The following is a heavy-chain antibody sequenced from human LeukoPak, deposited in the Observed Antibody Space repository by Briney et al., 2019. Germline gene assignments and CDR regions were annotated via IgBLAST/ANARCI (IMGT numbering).Heavy chain of an antibody. CDR2: IYYSGST. Sequence: SETLSLTCTVSGGSISSYYWSWIRQPPGKGLEWIGYIYYSGSTNYNPSLKSRVTISVDTSKNQFSLKLGSVSAADTAVYYCAREYCSSTSCQADYWGQGTLVTVSS. V-gene: IGHV4-59*01. J-gene: IGHJ4*02. CDR3: AREYCSSTSCQADY. CDR1: GGSISSYY. D-gene: IGHD2-2*01.